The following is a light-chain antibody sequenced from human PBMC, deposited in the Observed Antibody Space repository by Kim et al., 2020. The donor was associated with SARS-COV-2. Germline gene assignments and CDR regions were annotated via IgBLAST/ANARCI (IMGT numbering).Light chain of an antibody. V-gene: IGKV1-5*03. CDR1: QSVGTY. CDR3: QRYNTYYT. CDR2: RAS. J-gene: IGKJ2*01. Sequence: LSASVGDRVTITGRASQSVGTYLAWYQQKPGKAPNLLIYRASILGSGVPSRFSGSGSGTEFTLTISSLQPDDFATFYCQRYNTYYTFGQGTKLEI.